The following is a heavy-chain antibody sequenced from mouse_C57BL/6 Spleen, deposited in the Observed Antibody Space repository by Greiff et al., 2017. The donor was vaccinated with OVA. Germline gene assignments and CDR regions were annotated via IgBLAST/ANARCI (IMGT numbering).Heavy chain of an antibody. Sequence: EVQLQESGGGLVKPGGSLKLSCAASGFTFSSYTMSWVRQTPEKRLEWVATISGGGGNTYYPDSVKGRFTISRDNAKNTLYLQMSSLRSEDTALYYCARHGDYYGSSYSFAYWGQGTLVTVSA. CDR3: ARHGDYYGSSYSFAY. CDR2: ISGGGGNT. CDR1: GFTFSSYT. V-gene: IGHV5-9*01. J-gene: IGHJ3*01. D-gene: IGHD1-1*01.